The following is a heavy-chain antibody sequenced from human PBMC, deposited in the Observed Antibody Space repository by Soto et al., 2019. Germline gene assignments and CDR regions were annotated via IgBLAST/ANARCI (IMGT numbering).Heavy chain of an antibody. V-gene: IGHV4-34*01. CDR3: ARVGRDGYNYEHIHYYFDY. CDR1: GGSFSGYY. D-gene: IGHD5-12*01. CDR2: INHSGST. Sequence: SETLSLTCAVYGGSFSGYYWSWIRQPPGKGLEWIGEINHSGSTNYNPSLKSRVTISVDTSKNQFSLKLSSVTAADTAVYYCARVGRDGYNYEHIHYYFDYWGQGTLVTVSS. J-gene: IGHJ4*02.